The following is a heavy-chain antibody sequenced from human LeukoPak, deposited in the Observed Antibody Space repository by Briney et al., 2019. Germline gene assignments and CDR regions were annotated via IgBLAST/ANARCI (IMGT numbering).Heavy chain of an antibody. J-gene: IGHJ4*02. CDR1: GFTFSSYE. D-gene: IGHD3-10*01. CDR2: ISSSGSTI. Sequence: GGSLRLSCAASGFTFSSYEMNWVRQAPGKGLEWVSYISSSGSTIHYADSVKGRFTISRDNAKNSPYLQMNSLRAEDTAVYYCARGIYYYPAFDYWGQGTLVTVSS. V-gene: IGHV3-48*03. CDR3: ARGIYYYPAFDY.